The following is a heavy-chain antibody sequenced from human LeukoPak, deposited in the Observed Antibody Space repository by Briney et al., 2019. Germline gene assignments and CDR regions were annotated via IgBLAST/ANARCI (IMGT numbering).Heavy chain of an antibody. V-gene: IGHV1-69*13. CDR1: GGTFISYA. Sequence: SVKVSCKASGGTFISYAISWVRQAPGQGLEWMGGIIPIFGTANYAQKFQGRVTITADESTSTAYMELSSLRSEDTAVYYCAREHQLHYYGMDVWGQGTTVTVSS. D-gene: IGHD2-2*01. J-gene: IGHJ6*02. CDR3: AREHQLHYYGMDV. CDR2: IIPIFGTA.